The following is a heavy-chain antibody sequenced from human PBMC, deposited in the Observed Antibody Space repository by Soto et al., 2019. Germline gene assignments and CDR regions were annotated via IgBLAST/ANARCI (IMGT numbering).Heavy chain of an antibody. CDR2: IVVGSGNT. Sequence: SVKVSCKASGFTFTSSAVQWVRQARGQRLEWIGWIVVGSGNTNYAQKFQERVTITRDMSTSTAYMELSSLRSEDTAVYYCAADLYYDFWSGPGWFDPWGQGTLVTAPQ. CDR3: AADLYYDFWSGPGWFDP. J-gene: IGHJ5*02. CDR1: GFTFTSSA. D-gene: IGHD3-3*01. V-gene: IGHV1-58*01.